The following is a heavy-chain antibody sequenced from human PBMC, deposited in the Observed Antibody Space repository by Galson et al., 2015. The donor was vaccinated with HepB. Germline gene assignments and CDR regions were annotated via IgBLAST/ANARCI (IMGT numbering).Heavy chain of an antibody. CDR3: VREGGSGRGDN. V-gene: IGHV6-1*01. D-gene: IGHD3-10*01. Sequence: CAISGDSVSRNTAAWNWVRLSPSRGLEWLGRTYYRSKWYENYAVSVKSRISINADTSKNQFSLQLNSVTPEDTAVYYCVREGGSGRGDNWGQGTLVTVSS. CDR2: TYYRSKWYE. J-gene: IGHJ4*02. CDR1: GDSVSRNTAA.